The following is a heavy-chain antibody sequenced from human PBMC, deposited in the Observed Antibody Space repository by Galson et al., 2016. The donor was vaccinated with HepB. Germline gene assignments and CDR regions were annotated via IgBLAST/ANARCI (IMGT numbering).Heavy chain of an antibody. CDR2: VNHGAGN. J-gene: IGHJ6*02. CDR3: ARGLKRPYCTSASCYLRANDV. D-gene: IGHD2-2*01. CDR1: DGSFSGYY. Sequence: SETLSLTCVVHDGSFSGYYWTWIRQPPGKGLEWIGEVNHGAGNKYSPSLTRRVTIASDASKTHFSLNLTAVTAADTAVYFCARGLKRPYCTSASCYLRANDVWGQGTTVTVSS. V-gene: IGHV4-34*01.